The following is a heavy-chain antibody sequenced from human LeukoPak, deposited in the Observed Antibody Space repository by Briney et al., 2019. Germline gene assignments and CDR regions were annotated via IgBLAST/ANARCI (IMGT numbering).Heavy chain of an antibody. CDR2: IESKTDGGTT. J-gene: IGHJ4*02. CDR1: GFTFSDAW. Sequence: GGSLRLSCAASGFTFSDAWMSWVRQIPGKGLEWVGRIESKTDGGTTDYAAPVKVRFTISRDDSTTTLYLQINSLKSEDTAVYYCTTYGSGRKFDYWGQGILVTVSS. V-gene: IGHV3-15*04. CDR3: TTYGSGRKFDY. D-gene: IGHD3-10*01.